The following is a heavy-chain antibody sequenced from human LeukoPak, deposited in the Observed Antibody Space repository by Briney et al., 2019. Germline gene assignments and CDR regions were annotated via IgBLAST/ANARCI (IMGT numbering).Heavy chain of an antibody. J-gene: IGHJ4*02. CDR3: ARDGSGFDY. Sequence: GGSLRLSCAASGFTFSSYAMSWVRQAPGKGLEWVSSISSSSSYIYYADSVKGRFTISRDNAKNSLYLQMNSLRAEDTAVYYCARDGSGFDYWGQGTLVTVSS. D-gene: IGHD3-10*01. CDR2: ISSSSSYI. V-gene: IGHV3-21*01. CDR1: GFTFSSYA.